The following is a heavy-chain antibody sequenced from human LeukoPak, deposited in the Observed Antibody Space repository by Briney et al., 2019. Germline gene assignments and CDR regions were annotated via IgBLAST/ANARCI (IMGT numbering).Heavy chain of an antibody. CDR2: ISYAAGNK. Sequence: GGSLRLSCAASGFTFTNYAMHWVRQAPGKGLEWVAIISYAAGNKYYADSVKGRFTISRDNSKNTLYLEMNSLRAEDTAVYYCAKGGKWDVTPFDYWGQGTLVTVSS. D-gene: IGHD1-26*01. V-gene: IGHV3-30-3*01. CDR3: AKGGKWDVTPFDY. CDR1: GFTFTNYA. J-gene: IGHJ4*02.